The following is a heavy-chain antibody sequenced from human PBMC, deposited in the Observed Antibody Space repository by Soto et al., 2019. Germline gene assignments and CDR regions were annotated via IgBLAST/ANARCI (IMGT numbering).Heavy chain of an antibody. CDR3: AREDSIIIPAASDL. CDR2: ISKSDYT. D-gene: IGHD2-2*01. Sequence: PGGSLRLSCTVSGFAFNNYVINWVRQAPGKGLEWVSSISKSDYTYYSDSVKGRFTISRDNAKNSVSLQMNTLRVEDTAVYYCAREDSIIIPAASDLWGQGTLVTV. J-gene: IGHJ4*02. CDR1: GFAFNNYV. V-gene: IGHV3-21*01.